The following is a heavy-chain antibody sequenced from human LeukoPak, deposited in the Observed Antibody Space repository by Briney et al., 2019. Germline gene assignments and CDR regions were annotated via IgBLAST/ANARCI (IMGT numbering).Heavy chain of an antibody. V-gene: IGHV3-30*02. D-gene: IGHD6-13*01. CDR2: IRYDGSNK. CDR3: AKEWVSVWQQLDYYYMDV. CDR1: GFTFSNYG. J-gene: IGHJ6*03. Sequence: QAGGSLRLSCAASGFTFSNYGMHWVRQAPGKGLEWVAFIRYDGSNKYYADSVKGRFTISRDNSKNTLYLQMNSLRAEDTAVYYCAKEWVSVWQQLDYYYMDVWGKGTTVTISS.